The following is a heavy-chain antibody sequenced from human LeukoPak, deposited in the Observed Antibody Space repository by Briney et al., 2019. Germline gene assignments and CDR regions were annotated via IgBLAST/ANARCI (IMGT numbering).Heavy chain of an antibody. CDR3: ARLWGDATIFDL. J-gene: IGHJ4*02. Sequence: GGSLRLSWAASEFTFSAFGMSWVRQAPGKGLEWVANINQDGSRKHYVDSVKGRFTVSRDNAEKSLYLQTNSLRAEDTAIYYCARLWGDATIFDLWGQGTLVTVSS. CDR2: INQDGSRK. V-gene: IGHV3-7*01. CDR1: EFTFSAFG. D-gene: IGHD5-12*01.